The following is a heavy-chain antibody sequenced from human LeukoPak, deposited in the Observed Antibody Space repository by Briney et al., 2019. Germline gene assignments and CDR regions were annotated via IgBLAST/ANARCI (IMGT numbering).Heavy chain of an antibody. Sequence: SETLSLTCTVSGYSISSGYYWGWIRQPPGKGLEWIGSIYHSGSTYYNPSLKSRVTISVDTSKNQFSLKLSSVTAADTAVYYCASPSPTYGSDAFDIWGQGTMVTVSP. CDR2: IYHSGST. J-gene: IGHJ3*02. CDR3: ASPSPTYGSDAFDI. CDR1: GYSISSGYY. V-gene: IGHV4-38-2*02. D-gene: IGHD4-17*01.